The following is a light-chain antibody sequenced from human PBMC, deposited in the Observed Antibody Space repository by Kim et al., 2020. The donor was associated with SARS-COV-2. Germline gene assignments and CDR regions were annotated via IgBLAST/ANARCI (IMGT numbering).Light chain of an antibody. Sequence: VSVSPGQTASITCSGDKLGDKYACWYQQKPGQSLVLVIYQDNKRPSGIPERFSGSNSGNTATLTISGTQAMDEADYYCQAWDSSTAFGGGTQLTVL. V-gene: IGLV3-1*01. CDR1: KLGDKY. J-gene: IGLJ2*01. CDR2: QDN. CDR3: QAWDSSTA.